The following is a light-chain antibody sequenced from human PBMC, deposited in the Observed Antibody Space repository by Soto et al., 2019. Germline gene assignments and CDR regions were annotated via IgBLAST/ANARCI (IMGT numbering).Light chain of an antibody. Sequence: TPSXPSLSASVRDRVTIPFRASQDVSNDLGWFQQKPGKAPKRLIFGASNLESGVPSRFSGTGSGTEFILTITNLQPEDFATYYCLQHTYIWSVGQGAKVDI. CDR2: GAS. CDR1: QDVSND. CDR3: LQHTYIWS. V-gene: IGKV1-17*02. J-gene: IGKJ1*01.